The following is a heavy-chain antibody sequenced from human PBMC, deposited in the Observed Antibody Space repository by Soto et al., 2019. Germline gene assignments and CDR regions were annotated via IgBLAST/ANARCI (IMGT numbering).Heavy chain of an antibody. V-gene: IGHV5-51*01. CDR3: ARPHPLGSRVWYD. CDR1: GDSFTGFW. D-gene: IGHD6-19*01. J-gene: IGHJ4*02. CDR2: IYPRDSDI. Sequence: GESLKISCKVFGDSFTGFWIGWVRQMPGKGLEWVASIYPRDSDIRYNPSFQGQVTISADRSTTTAYLQWSSLKASDTATYYCARPHPLGSRVWYDWGPGTLVTVSS.